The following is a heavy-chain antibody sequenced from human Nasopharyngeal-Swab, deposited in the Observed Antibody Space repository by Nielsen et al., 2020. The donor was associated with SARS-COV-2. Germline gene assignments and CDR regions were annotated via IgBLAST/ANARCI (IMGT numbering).Heavy chain of an antibody. CDR3: AKATQIFWFGQFRNDAFDV. J-gene: IGHJ3*01. D-gene: IGHD3-10*01. CDR1: GFNFNNYG. V-gene: IGHV3-30*18. CDR2: ISYEGSKK. Sequence: GESLKISCEASGFNFNNYGMHWVRQAPGKGLEWVPVISYEGSKKFYVASVEGRFTVSRDFSKNTLFLQMSSLRPGDTAVYYCAKATQIFWFGQFRNDAFDVWGRGTMVTVSS.